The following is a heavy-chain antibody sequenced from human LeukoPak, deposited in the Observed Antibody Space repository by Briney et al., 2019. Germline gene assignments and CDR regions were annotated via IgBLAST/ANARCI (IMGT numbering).Heavy chain of an antibody. CDR3: ARAGVASTMYNWFDP. Sequence: PGGSLRLSCAASGSTFSSYEMNWVRQAPGKGLEWVSYISSSGSTIYYADSVKGRFTISRDNAKNSLYLQMNSLRAEDTAVYYCARAGVASTMYNWFDPWGQGTLVTVSS. D-gene: IGHD3-3*01. CDR2: ISSSGSTI. V-gene: IGHV3-48*03. J-gene: IGHJ5*02. CDR1: GSTFSSYE.